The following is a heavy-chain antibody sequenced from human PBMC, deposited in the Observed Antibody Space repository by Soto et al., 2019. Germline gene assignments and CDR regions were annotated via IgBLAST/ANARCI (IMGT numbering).Heavy chain of an antibody. Sequence: QVQLVQSGAEVKKPGSSVKVSCKASGDTFSSFAISWVRQAPGQGLEWMGGIIPIFRTPKYAQKFQGRVTITADEPTSTAYMELSILRSEDTAVYYCARDKDREQLGGNYYYALDVWGQGTTVIVSS. J-gene: IGHJ6*02. CDR3: ARDKDREQLGGNYYYALDV. D-gene: IGHD1-1*01. V-gene: IGHV1-69*12. CDR1: GDTFSSFA. CDR2: IIPIFRTP.